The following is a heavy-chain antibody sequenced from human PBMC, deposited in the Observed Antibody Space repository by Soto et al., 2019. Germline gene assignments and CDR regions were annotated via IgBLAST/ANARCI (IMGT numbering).Heavy chain of an antibody. CDR3: ARHIAVAGTPLYFDY. V-gene: IGHV4-39*01. CDR2: IYYSGST. Sequence: SETLSLTCTFSLGSISSSSFYWGWIRRPPGKGLEWIGTIYYSGSTYYNPSLKSRVSISVDTSENQFSLKLSSVTAADTAIYYCARHIAVAGTPLYFDYWGQGALVTVSS. D-gene: IGHD6-19*01. J-gene: IGHJ4*02. CDR1: LGSISSSSFY.